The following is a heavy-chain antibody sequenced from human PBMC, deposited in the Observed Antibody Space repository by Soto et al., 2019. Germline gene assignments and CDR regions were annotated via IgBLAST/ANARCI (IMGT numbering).Heavy chain of an antibody. Sequence: GGSLRLSCAASGFTFSSYSMNWVRQAPGKGLEWVSSISSSSSYIYYADSVKGRFTISRDNAKNSLYLQMNSLRAEDTAVYYCARAPGDIVVVPAAPDAFDIWGQGTMVTVSS. J-gene: IGHJ3*02. CDR3: ARAPGDIVVVPAAPDAFDI. V-gene: IGHV3-21*01. D-gene: IGHD2-2*01. CDR2: ISSSSSYI. CDR1: GFTFSSYS.